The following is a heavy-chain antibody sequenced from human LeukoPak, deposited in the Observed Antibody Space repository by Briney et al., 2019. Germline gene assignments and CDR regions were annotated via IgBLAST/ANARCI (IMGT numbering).Heavy chain of an antibody. CDR3: ARENFPTIRGYCTGGSCALDF. CDR2: ISGYNGNA. J-gene: IGHJ4*02. D-gene: IGHD2-15*01. Sequence: ASVKVSCKASGYTFSGYGISWVRQAPGQGLEWMGWISGYNGNANYAQKLQGRVTMTTDTSTSTAYMELRSLRSDDTAVYYCARENFPTIRGYCTGGSCALDFWGQGTLVTVSS. V-gene: IGHV1-18*01. CDR1: GYTFSGYG.